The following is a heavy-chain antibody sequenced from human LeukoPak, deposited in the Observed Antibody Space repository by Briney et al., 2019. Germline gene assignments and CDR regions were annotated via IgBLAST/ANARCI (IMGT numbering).Heavy chain of an antibody. CDR1: GFIFSTYN. J-gene: IGHJ4*02. CDR3: ARAGRYFDWLFPFDY. V-gene: IGHV3-48*01. D-gene: IGHD3-9*01. Sequence: AGGSLRLSCAASGFIFSTYNMNWVRQAPGKGLEWVSYISSSSSTIYYADSVKGRFTISRDNAKNSLYLQMNSLRAEDTAVYYCARAGRYFDWLFPFDYWGQGTLVTVSS. CDR2: ISSSSSTI.